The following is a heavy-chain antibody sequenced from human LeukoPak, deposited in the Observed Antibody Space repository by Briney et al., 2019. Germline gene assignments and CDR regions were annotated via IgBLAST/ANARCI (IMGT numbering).Heavy chain of an antibody. CDR1: GGSISSYY. D-gene: IGHD7-27*01. V-gene: IGHV4-59*08. CDR2: IYYSGST. J-gene: IGHJ5*02. Sequence: SETLSLTCTVSGGSISSYYWSWIRQPPGKGLEWIGCIYYSGSTNYNPSLKSRVTISVDTSKNQFSLKLSSVTAADTAVYYCASSLTGDSPDWFDPWGQGTLVTVSS. CDR3: ASSLTGDSPDWFDP.